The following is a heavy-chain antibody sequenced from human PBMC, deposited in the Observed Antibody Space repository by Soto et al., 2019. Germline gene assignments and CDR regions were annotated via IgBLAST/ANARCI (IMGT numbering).Heavy chain of an antibody. CDR3: ARGNGSTYSSSWYLWFDP. V-gene: IGHV4-59*01. J-gene: IGHJ5*02. D-gene: IGHD6-13*01. Sequence: SETLSLTCTVSGGSISSYYWSWIRQPPGKGLEWIGYIYYSGSTNYNPSLKSRVTISVDTSKNQFSLKLSSVTAADTAVYYCARGNGSTYSSSWYLWFDPWGQGTLVTVS. CDR1: GGSISSYY. CDR2: IYYSGST.